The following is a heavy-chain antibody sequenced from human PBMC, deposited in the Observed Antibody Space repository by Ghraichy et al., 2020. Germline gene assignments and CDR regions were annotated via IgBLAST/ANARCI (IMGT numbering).Heavy chain of an antibody. J-gene: IGHJ4*02. CDR2: IWYDGSDK. CDR1: GFTFSSYG. CDR3: ASAYTSSWYVGFDY. V-gene: IGHV3-33*01. D-gene: IGHD6-13*01. Sequence: GGSLRLSCAASGFTFSSYGMHWVRQAPGKGLEWVAVIWYDGSDKYYADSVKGRFTISRDNSKNTLYLQMNSLRVEDTAVYYCASAYTSSWYVGFDYWGQGTLVTVSS.